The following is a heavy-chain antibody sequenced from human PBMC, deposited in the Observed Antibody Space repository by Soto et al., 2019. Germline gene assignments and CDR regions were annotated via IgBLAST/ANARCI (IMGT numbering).Heavy chain of an antibody. CDR2: FYHSGST. J-gene: IGHJ4*02. Sequence: SETLSLTCAVSGHSISSGYYWGWIRQPPGKGLEWIGSFYHSGSTYYNPSLKSRVTISVDTSKNQFSLKLSSVTAADTALYYCARGEYYGSGNYFDYWGQGTLVTVSS. CDR1: GHSISSGYY. CDR3: ARGEYYGSGNYFDY. V-gene: IGHV4-38-2*01. D-gene: IGHD3-10*01.